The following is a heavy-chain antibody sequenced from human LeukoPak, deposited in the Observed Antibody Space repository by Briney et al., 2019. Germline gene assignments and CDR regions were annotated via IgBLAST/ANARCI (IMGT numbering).Heavy chain of an antibody. CDR1: GGTLSRYA. CDR3: ARQDYDILTWYYFDY. V-gene: IGHV1-69*05. Sequence: GAXVKVSCKASGGTLSRYAISWVRQAHGEGSEWMGGIIPMFGKAKYGQKFEGREIIRTEEYTSTAFMELSSLRSEDTAVYYCARQDYDILTWYYFDYWGQGTLVTVSS. J-gene: IGHJ4*02. D-gene: IGHD3-9*01. CDR2: IIPMFGKA.